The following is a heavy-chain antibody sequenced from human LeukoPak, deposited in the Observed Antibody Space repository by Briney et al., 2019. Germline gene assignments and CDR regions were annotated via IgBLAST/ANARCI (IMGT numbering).Heavy chain of an antibody. CDR2: ISAYNGNV. CDR3: ARGTTPRYDSSGYRPPLFDY. CDR1: GYTFTSYG. Sequence: ASVKVSCKSSGYTFTSYGISWVRQAPGQGLEWMGWISAYNGNVNYAQKLQGRVTMTTDTSTSTAYMELRSLRSDDTAVYYCARGTTPRYDSSGYRPPLFDYWGQGTLVTVSS. J-gene: IGHJ4*02. D-gene: IGHD3-22*01. V-gene: IGHV1-18*01.